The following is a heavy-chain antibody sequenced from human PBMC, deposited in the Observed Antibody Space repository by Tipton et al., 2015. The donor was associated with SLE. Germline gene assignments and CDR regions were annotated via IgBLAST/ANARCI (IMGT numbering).Heavy chain of an antibody. V-gene: IGHV3-43*01. CDR1: GFTFDDYT. J-gene: IGHJ3*02. CDR2: ISWDGGST. D-gene: IGHD6-13*01. Sequence: SLRLSCAASGFTFDDYTMHWVHQAPGKGLEWVSLISWDGGSTYYADSVKGRFTISRDNSKNSLYLQMNSLRTEDTALYYCAKEGIAAAARGDAFDIWGQGTMVTVSS. CDR3: AKEGIAAAARGDAFDI.